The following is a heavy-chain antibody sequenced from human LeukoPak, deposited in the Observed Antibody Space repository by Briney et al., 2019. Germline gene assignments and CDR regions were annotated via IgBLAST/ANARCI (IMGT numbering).Heavy chain of an antibody. CDR1: GYIFTGYY. Sequence: ATVKVSCKASGYIFTGYYMQWVRHAPGQGLEWMGWINPNSGVTNYAHKFQGRVTMTRDTSISTAYMELSRLRSDDTAVYYCARVGCSSTSCYEYFQHWGQGTLVTVSS. CDR3: ARVGCSSTSCYEYFQH. D-gene: IGHD2-2*01. V-gene: IGHV1-2*07. CDR2: INPNSGVT. J-gene: IGHJ1*01.